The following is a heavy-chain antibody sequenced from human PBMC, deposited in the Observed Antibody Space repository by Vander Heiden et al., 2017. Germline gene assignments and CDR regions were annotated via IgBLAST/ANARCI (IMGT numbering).Heavy chain of an antibody. CDR2: SYPGDSDT. D-gene: IGHD6-13*01. Sequence: EVQLVPSRAEVKKPGVSLKISCKGSGYSFTSYWLGWVRQGPGKGLEWMGISYPGDSDTRSSPAFQGQVTSSADKSISTAYLQWSSLKASDTAMYYCERFGNKREAVGIAAAGTKGWFDPWGQGTLVTVSS. V-gene: IGHV5-51*01. CDR1: GYSFTSYW. CDR3: ERFGNKREAVGIAAAGTKGWFDP. J-gene: IGHJ5*02.